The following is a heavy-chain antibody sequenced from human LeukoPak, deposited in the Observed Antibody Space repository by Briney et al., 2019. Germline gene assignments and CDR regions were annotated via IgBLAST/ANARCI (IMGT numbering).Heavy chain of an antibody. V-gene: IGHV1-69-2*01. CDR3: ARGRRDGYNYRYYYGMDV. J-gene: IGHJ6*02. CDR2: VDPEDGET. Sequence: GASVKISCKASGYTFTDYYMHWVQQAPGKGLEWMGRVDPEDGETIYAEKFQGRVTITADTSTDTAYMELSSLRSEDTAVYYCARGRRDGYNYRYYYGMDVWGQGTTVTVSS. D-gene: IGHD5-24*01. CDR1: GYTFTDYY.